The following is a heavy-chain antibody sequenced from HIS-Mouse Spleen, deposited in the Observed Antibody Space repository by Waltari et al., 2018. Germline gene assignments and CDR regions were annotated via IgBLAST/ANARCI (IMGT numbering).Heavy chain of an antibody. D-gene: IGHD6-13*01. CDR2: IYYSGST. Sequence: QLQLQESGPGLVKPSETLSLTCTVPGGSISRSSSYWGRIRQPPGKGLEWIGSIYYSGSTYYNPSLKSRVTISVDTSKNQFSLKLSSVTAADTAVYYCAREIPYSSSWYDWYFDLWGRGTLVTVSS. CDR1: GGSISRSSSY. V-gene: IGHV4-39*07. CDR3: AREIPYSSSWYDWYFDL. J-gene: IGHJ2*01.